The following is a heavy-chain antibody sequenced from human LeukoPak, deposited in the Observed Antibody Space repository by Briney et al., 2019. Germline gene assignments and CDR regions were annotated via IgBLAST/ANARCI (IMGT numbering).Heavy chain of an antibody. J-gene: IGHJ6*03. CDR1: GFTFSSYW. CDR3: ARDRLAVADIYYMDV. D-gene: IGHD6-19*01. V-gene: IGHV3-7*01. CDR2: IKQDGSEK. Sequence: GGSLRLSCAASGFTFSSYWMSWVRQAPGKGLEWVANIKQDGSEKYYEDSVKGRFTISRDNAKNSLYLQMNSLRAEDTAVYYCARDRLAVADIYYMDVWGKGTTVTVSS.